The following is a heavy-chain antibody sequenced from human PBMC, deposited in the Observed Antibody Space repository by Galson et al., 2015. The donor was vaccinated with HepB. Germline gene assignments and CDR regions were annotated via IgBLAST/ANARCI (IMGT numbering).Heavy chain of an antibody. V-gene: IGHV5-51*01. CDR2: IFPGDSDT. CDR3: AKCGGYCSSGSCYAAHYFDF. J-gene: IGHJ4*02. CDR1: GYNFTSYW. D-gene: IGHD2-2*03. Sequence: QSGAEVKKPGESLKISCKGSGYNFTSYWIVWVRQMPGKGLEWMGIIFPGDSDTRYSPSFQGQVTISADKSISTAYLQWSSLKASDTAIYYCAKCGGYCSSGSCYAAHYFDFWGQGTLVTVSS.